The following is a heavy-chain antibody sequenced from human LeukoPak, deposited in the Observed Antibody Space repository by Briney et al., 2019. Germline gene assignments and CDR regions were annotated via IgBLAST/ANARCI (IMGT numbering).Heavy chain of an antibody. V-gene: IGHV1-18*01. CDR3: ARDPGIVVVPAAIIRYYYYYMDV. CDR2: ISAYNGNT. CDR1: GYTFTSYG. J-gene: IGHJ6*03. Sequence: ASVKVSCKASGYTFTSYGISWVRQAPGQGLEWMGWISAYNGNTNYAQKLQGRVTMTTDTSTSTAYMELRSLRSDDTAVYYCARDPGIVVVPAAIIRYYYYYMDVWGKGTTVTVSS. D-gene: IGHD2-2*01.